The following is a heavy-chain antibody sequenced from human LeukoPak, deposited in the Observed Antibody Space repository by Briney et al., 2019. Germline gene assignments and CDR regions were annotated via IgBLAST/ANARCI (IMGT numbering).Heavy chain of an antibody. D-gene: IGHD2-15*01. J-gene: IGHJ4*02. CDR2: ISSNGGST. CDR1: GFTFSSYA. V-gene: IGHV3-64*01. Sequence: GGSLRLSCAASGFTFSSYAMHWVRQAPGKGLEYVSGISSNGGSTYYAKSVKGRFTISRDNSKNTLDLQMGSLRAEDMAVYYCARDSTYATRFDYWGQGTLVTVSS. CDR3: ARDSTYATRFDY.